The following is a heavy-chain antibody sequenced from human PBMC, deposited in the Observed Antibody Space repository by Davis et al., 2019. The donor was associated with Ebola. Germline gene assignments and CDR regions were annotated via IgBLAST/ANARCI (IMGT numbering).Heavy chain of an antibody. CDR1: GYDFASYW. CDR2: IHPSDSDT. D-gene: IGHD5-12*01. J-gene: IGHJ2*01. V-gene: IGHV5-51*01. Sequence: GESLKISCQGSGYDFASYWIGWVRQLPGKGLEWMGLIHPSDSDTRYGRSFQGQVSISADRSISTAYLQWSSLKASDTAMYYCARRVATSFWYFDLWGRGTLVTVSS. CDR3: ARRVATSFWYFDL.